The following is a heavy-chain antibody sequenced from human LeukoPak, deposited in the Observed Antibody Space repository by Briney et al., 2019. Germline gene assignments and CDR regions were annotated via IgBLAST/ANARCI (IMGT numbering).Heavy chain of an antibody. J-gene: IGHJ6*03. D-gene: IGHD6-13*01. V-gene: IGHV3-23*01. CDR2: ISGSGGST. Sequence: GGSLRLSCAASGFTFSSYAMSWVRQAPGKGLEWVSAISGSGGSTYYADSVKGRFTISRDNSKNTLYLQMDSLRDEDTAVYYCVRDPSYGSSWYYYMDVWGKGTTVTVSS. CDR1: GFTFSSYA. CDR3: VRDPSYGSSWYYYMDV.